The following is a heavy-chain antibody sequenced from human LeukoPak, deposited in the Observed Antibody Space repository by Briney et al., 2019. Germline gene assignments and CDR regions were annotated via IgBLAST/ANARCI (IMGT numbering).Heavy chain of an antibody. Sequence: SETLSLTCTVSGGSISSYYWGWIRQPPGKGLEWIGSISYSGTTYYNPSLKSRVTISVDTSKNQFSLKVGSVTAADTAVYYCARHNEPDSSGYYRPFHYWGQGTLVTVSS. J-gene: IGHJ4*02. D-gene: IGHD3-22*01. CDR3: ARHNEPDSSGYYRPFHY. CDR2: ISYSGTT. CDR1: GGSISSYY. V-gene: IGHV4-39*01.